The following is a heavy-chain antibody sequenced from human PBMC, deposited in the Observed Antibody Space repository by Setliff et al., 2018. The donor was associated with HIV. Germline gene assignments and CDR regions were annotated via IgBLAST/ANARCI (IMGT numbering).Heavy chain of an antibody. Sequence: PGGSLRLSCAASGFTLSNAWMSWVRQAPGKGLEWVGRIKSNTDGGTTDYAAPVKGRFTISRDDSKNTLYLQMNSLKTEDTAVYYCTTDPAIVVVPAASIAVAAYYYYMDVWGKGTTVTVSS. CDR1: GFTLSNAW. CDR3: TTDPAIVVVPAASIAVAAYYYYMDV. CDR2: IKSNTDGGTT. J-gene: IGHJ6*03. V-gene: IGHV3-15*01. D-gene: IGHD2-2*01.